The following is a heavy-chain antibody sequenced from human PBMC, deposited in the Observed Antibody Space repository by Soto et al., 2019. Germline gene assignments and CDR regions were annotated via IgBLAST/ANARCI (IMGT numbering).Heavy chain of an antibody. CDR2: IIPIFGTA. CDR1: GGTFSSYA. Sequence: SVKVSCKASGGTFSSYAISWVRQAPGQGLEWMGGIIPIFGTANYAQKFQGRVTITADKSTSTAYMELSSLRSEDTAVYYCARSPIAYDAFDIWGQGTLVTVSS. CDR3: ARSPIAYDAFDI. J-gene: IGHJ3*02. V-gene: IGHV1-69*06. D-gene: IGHD6-13*01.